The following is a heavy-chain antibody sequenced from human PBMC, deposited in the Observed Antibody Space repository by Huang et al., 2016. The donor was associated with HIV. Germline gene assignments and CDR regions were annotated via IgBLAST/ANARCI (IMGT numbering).Heavy chain of an antibody. D-gene: IGHD5-18*01. J-gene: IGHJ4*02. CDR2: IKQDGGEK. CDR3: AQGGYSFGF. V-gene: IGHV3-7*01. Sequence: EVQLVESGGDLVQPGGSLRLSCTASGFTFSNVWMSWVRQAPGKGLEWVANIKQDGGEKYYVDSVKGRFNISRDNGDSSLFLQMNSLRAEDTAVYFCAQGGYSFGFWGQGTLVTVSS. CDR1: GFTFSNVW.